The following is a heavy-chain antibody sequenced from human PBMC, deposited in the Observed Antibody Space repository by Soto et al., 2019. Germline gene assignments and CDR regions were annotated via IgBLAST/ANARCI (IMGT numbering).Heavy chain of an antibody. D-gene: IGHD6-13*01. CDR3: ARDAVPVKYSSSWPGAFDI. J-gene: IGHJ3*02. Sequence: GGSLRLSCAASGFTFSSYSMNWVRQAPGKGLEWVSSISSSSSYIYYADSVKGRFTISRDNAKNSLYLQMNSLRAEDTAVYYCARDAVPVKYSSSWPGAFDIWGQGTMGTVSS. V-gene: IGHV3-21*01. CDR2: ISSSSSYI. CDR1: GFTFSSYS.